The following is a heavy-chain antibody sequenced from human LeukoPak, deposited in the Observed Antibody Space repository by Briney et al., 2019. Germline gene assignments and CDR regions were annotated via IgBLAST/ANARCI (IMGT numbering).Heavy chain of an antibody. CDR3: ATQGSSSGWYSGTKEYDWFDP. V-gene: IGHV3-21*01. J-gene: IGHJ5*02. CDR1: GFTFSSYS. D-gene: IGHD6-19*01. CDR2: ISSSSSYI. Sequence: GGSLRLSCAASGFTFSSYSMNWVRQAPGKGLEWVSSISSSSSYIYYADSVKGRFTISRDNAKNSLYLQMNSLRAEDTAVYYCATQGSSSGWYSGTKEYDWFDPWGQGTLVTVSS.